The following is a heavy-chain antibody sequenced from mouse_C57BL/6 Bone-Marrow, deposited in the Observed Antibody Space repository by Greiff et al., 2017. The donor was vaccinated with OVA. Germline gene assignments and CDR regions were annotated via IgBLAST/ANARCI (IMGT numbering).Heavy chain of an antibody. Sequence: VQLKQSGPVLVKPGASVKMSCKASGYTFTDYYMNWVKQSHGKSLEWIGVINPYNGGTSYNQKFKGKATLTVDKSSSTAYMELNSLTSEDSAVYYCARWRGRNWYFDVGGTGTTVTVSS. J-gene: IGHJ1*03. CDR2: INPYNGGT. D-gene: IGHD1-1*01. CDR3: ARWRGRNWYFDV. CDR1: GYTFTDYY. V-gene: IGHV1-19*01.